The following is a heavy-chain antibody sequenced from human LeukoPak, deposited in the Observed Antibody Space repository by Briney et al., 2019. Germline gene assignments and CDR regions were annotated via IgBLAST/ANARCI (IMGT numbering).Heavy chain of an antibody. CDR3: ARSXXVSNYKXXXV. V-gene: IGHV3-21*01. CDR1: GFTFSDYS. J-gene: IGHJ6*02. Sequence: PGGSLRLSCPASGFTFSDYSMSWVRQAPGKGLEWVSSISSSSDYIYYADSVKGRFTISRDNARNSLYLQMNSLRAEDTAVYYCARSXXVSNYKXXXVWGQGTXATX. CDR2: ISSSSDYI. D-gene: IGHD1-7*01.